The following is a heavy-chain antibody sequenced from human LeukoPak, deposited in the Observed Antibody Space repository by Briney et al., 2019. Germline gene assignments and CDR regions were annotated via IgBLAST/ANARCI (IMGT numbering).Heavy chain of an antibody. D-gene: IGHD6-13*01. CDR3: ARVAAGIGFFQH. CDR2: VYHSGNA. V-gene: IGHV4-39*07. CDR1: SVSITSGRYY. J-gene: IGHJ1*01. Sequence: PSETLSLTCTVSSVSITSGRYYWAWIRQPPGKGLEWIGSVYHSGNAYYNASLKSRLTISVDTSKNQLSLKLSSVTAADTAVYYCARVAAGIGFFQHWGQGTLVTVSS.